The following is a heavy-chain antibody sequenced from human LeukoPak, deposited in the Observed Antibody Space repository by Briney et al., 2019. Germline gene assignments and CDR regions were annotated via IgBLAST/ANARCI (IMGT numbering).Heavy chain of an antibody. CDR1: GGSISNYY. D-gene: IGHD3-22*01. V-gene: IGHV4-4*07. CDR2: IYASGST. CDR3: ARSDLTGNDTFDY. J-gene: IGHJ4*02. Sequence: SETLSLTCTVSGGSISNYYWSWIRQPAGKGLEWIGRIYASGSTNYNPSLKSRVTISADTSKSELSLKLSSVTAADTAVYYCARSDLTGNDTFDYWGQGTLVTVSS.